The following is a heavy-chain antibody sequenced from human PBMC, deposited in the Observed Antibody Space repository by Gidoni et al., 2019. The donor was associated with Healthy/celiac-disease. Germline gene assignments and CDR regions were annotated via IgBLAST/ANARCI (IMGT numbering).Heavy chain of an antibody. J-gene: IGHJ5*02. V-gene: IGHV4-4*07. Sequence: QVQLQESGPGLVKPSETLSLTCTVSGGSISSYYWSWIRQPAGKGLEWIGRIYTSGSTNYNPSLKSRVTMSVDTSKNQFSLKLSSVTAADTAVYYCARERTIAAAGTRSFWFDPWGQGTLVTVSS. CDR2: IYTSGST. D-gene: IGHD6-13*01. CDR1: GGSISSYY. CDR3: ARERTIAAAGTRSFWFDP.